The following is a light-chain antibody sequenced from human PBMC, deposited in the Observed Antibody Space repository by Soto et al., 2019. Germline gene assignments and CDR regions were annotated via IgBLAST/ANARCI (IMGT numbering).Light chain of an antibody. CDR3: QQYNNWPRT. Sequence: EIVMTQSPATLPVSPGERATLSCRASQSVSSNLAWYQQKPVQAPRLLIYGASTRATGIPARFSGSGSGTEFTLTISSLQSEDFAVHYCQQYNNWPRTFGQGTKV. CDR2: GAS. CDR1: QSVSSN. V-gene: IGKV3-15*01. J-gene: IGKJ1*01.